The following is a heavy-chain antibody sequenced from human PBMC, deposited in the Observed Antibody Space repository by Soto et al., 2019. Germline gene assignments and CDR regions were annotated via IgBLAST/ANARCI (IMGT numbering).Heavy chain of an antibody. CDR1: GYTFTSYA. D-gene: IGHD1-26*01. V-gene: IGHV1-3*01. Sequence: QVQLVQSGAEVKKPGASVKVSCKASGYTFTSYAMHWVRQAPGQRLEWMGWINAGNGNTKYSQKFQGRVTITRDTSASPAYMELSSLRSEDTAVYYCARDWDSGSAPRPFDSWGQGTLVTVSS. CDR2: INAGNGNT. J-gene: IGHJ4*02. CDR3: ARDWDSGSAPRPFDS.